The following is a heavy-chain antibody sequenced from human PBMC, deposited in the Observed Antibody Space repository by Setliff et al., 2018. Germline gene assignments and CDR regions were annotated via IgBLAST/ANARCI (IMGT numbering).Heavy chain of an antibody. CDR3: ARHKSNGSGSYPSLYMDV. Sequence: SETLSLTCTVSGGSISSSSYYWGWIRQPPGKGLEWVATIYYSGSTYSNPSLKSRLIISVGAPDNQFSVKLSSVTAADTAVYYCARHKSNGSGSYPSLYMDVWGKGIMVTVSS. CDR2: IYYSGST. V-gene: IGHV4-39*01. CDR1: GGSISSSSYY. J-gene: IGHJ6*03. D-gene: IGHD3-10*01.